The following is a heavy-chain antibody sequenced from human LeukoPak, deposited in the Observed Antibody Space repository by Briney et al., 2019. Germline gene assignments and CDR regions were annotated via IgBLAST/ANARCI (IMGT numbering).Heavy chain of an antibody. D-gene: IGHD2-2*01. Sequence: ASVKVSCKVSGYTLTELSMHWVRQAPGKGLEWMGGFDPEDGETIYAQKFQGGVTMTEDTSTDTAYMELSSLRSEDTAVYYCATLWTYCSSTSCYLRWFDPWGQGTLVTVSS. CDR1: GYTLTELS. CDR2: FDPEDGET. V-gene: IGHV1-24*01. CDR3: ATLWTYCSSTSCYLRWFDP. J-gene: IGHJ5*02.